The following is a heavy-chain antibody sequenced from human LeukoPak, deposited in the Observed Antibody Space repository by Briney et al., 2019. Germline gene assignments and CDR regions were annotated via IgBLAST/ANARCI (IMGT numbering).Heavy chain of an antibody. CDR3: ARHKYSSRKNLDASDI. CDR2: IYYSGST. V-gene: IGHV4-59*08. J-gene: IGHJ3*02. D-gene: IGHD6-13*01. CDR1: GGSFSSYY. Sequence: PSETLSLTCAVYGGSFSSYYWSWIRQPPGKGLEWIGYIYYSGSTNYNPSLKSRVTISVDTSKNQFSLKLSSVTAADTAVYYCARHKYSSRKNLDASDIWGQGTMVTVSS.